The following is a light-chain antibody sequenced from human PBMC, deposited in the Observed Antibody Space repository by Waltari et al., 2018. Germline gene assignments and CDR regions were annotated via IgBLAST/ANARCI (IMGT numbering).Light chain of an antibody. V-gene: IGLV2-11*01. CDR1: SSDVGGYDY. Sequence: QSALTQPRSVSGSPGQSVTISCTGTSSDVGGYDYVSWYQHHPDKAPKLIIYDVTKRPSGVPDRFSGSKSANTASLTISGLQADDEADYFCCSYAGRFWVFGGGTKLTVL. CDR2: DVT. CDR3: CSYAGRFWV. J-gene: IGLJ3*02.